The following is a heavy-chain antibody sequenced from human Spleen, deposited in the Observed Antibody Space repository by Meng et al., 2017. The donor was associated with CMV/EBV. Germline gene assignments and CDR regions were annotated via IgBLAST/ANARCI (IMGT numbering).Heavy chain of an antibody. Sequence: VQVVQMGDEVRWPGPSVKVPCKAPGGTFSSYAISWVRQAPGQGLEWMGGIIPIFGTANYAQKFQGRVTITADESTSTAYMELSSLRSEDTAVYYCARDQSSGCHGPLDYWGQGTLVTVSS. D-gene: IGHD6-19*01. V-gene: IGHV1-69*12. CDR3: ARDQSSGCHGPLDY. CDR1: GGTFSSYA. J-gene: IGHJ4*02. CDR2: IIPIFGTA.